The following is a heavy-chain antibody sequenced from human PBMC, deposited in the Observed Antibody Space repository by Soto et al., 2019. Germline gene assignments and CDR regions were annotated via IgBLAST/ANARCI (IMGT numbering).Heavy chain of an antibody. CDR1: GYTFSSYD. Sequence: AASVKVSCKASGYTFSSYDINWVRQATGQGLEWMGWMNPNSGDTGYAQKFQGRVTMTTDTSTSTAYMELRSLRSDDTAVYYCARGRVTYYYGSGSYYNGPTTYYYYYYGMDVWGQGTTVTVSS. CDR3: ARGRVTYYYGSGSYYNGPTTYYYYYYGMDV. D-gene: IGHD3-10*01. J-gene: IGHJ6*02. V-gene: IGHV1-8*01. CDR2: MNPNSGDT.